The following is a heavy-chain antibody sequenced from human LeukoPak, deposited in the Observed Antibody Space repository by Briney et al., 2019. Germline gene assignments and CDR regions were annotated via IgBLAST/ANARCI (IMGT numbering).Heavy chain of an antibody. J-gene: IGHJ4*02. CDR2: IKSKTDGGTT. V-gene: IGHV3-15*01. D-gene: IGHD2-2*02. CDR3: TATLGYCSSTSCYIDY. CDR1: GFTFSNAW. Sequence: GGSLRLSCAASGFTFSNAWMSWVRQAPEKGLEWVGRIKSKTDGGTTDYAAPVKGRFTISRDDSKNTLYLQMNSLKTEDTAVYYCTATLGYCSSTSCYIDYWGQGTLVTVSS.